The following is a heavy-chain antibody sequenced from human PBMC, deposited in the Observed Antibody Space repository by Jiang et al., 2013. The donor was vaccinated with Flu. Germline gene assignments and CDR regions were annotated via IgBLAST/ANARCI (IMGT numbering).Heavy chain of an antibody. Sequence: SGAEVKKPGSSVKVSCKASGGTFSSYAISWVRQAPGQGLEWMGRIIPILGIANYAQKFQGRVTITADKSTSTAYMELSSLRSEDTAVYYCAIRDYYYYGMDVWGKGTTVTVSS. CDR2: IIPILGIA. J-gene: IGHJ6*04. V-gene: IGHV1-69*04. CDR1: GGTFSSYA. CDR3: AIRDYYYYGMDV.